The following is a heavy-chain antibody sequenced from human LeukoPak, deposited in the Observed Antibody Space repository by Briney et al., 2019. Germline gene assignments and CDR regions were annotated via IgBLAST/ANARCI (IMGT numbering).Heavy chain of an antibody. V-gene: IGHV1-69*13. CDR2: IIPIFGTA. Sequence: ASVKVSCKASGGTFSSYDISWVRQAPGQGLEWMGGIIPIFGTANYAQKFQGRVTITADESTSTAYMQLSSLRSEDTAVYYCARRRESGYDFDFYCRGQGTLVTVSS. D-gene: IGHD5-12*01. J-gene: IGHJ4*02. CDR1: GGTFSSYD. CDR3: ARRRESGYDFDFYC.